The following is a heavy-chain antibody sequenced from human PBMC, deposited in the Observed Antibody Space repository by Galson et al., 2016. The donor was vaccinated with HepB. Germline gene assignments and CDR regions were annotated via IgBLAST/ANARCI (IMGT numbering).Heavy chain of an antibody. J-gene: IGHJ5*02. CDR1: GFTFNNAR. CDR2: IISKTYGGTT. Sequence: SLRLSCAASGFTFNNARMSWVRQAPGKGLEWVGRIISKTYGGTTNYAAPVNGRFTISRDDSKNTLYLQMNSLKTEDTAVYYCTTRWFDPWGQGTLVTVSS. CDR3: TTRWFDP. V-gene: IGHV3-15*01.